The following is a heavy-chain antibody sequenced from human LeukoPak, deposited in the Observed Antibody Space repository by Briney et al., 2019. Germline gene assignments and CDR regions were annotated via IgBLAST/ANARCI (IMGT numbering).Heavy chain of an antibody. J-gene: IGHJ4*02. CDR2: INHSGST. Sequence: SETLSLTCAVYGGSFSGYYWSWIRQPPGKGLEWIGEINHSGSTNYNPSLKSRVTISVDTSKNQSSLKLSSVTAADTAVYYCAREIAAAGSLYYFDYWGQGTLVTVSS. CDR3: AREIAAAGSLYYFDY. D-gene: IGHD6-13*01. V-gene: IGHV4-34*01. CDR1: GGSFSGYY.